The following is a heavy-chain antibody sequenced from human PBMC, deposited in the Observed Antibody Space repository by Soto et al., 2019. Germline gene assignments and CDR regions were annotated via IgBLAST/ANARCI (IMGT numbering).Heavy chain of an antibody. J-gene: IGHJ6*02. CDR1: GFTFSSYS. Sequence: SLRLSCAASGFTFSSYSTNWVRQAPGKGLEWVSYISSSGSTIYYADSVKGRFTISRDNAKNSLYLQMNSLRDEDTAVYYCARDKPEGYYDSSGYSYYYGMDVWGQGTTVTVSS. CDR2: ISSSGSTI. D-gene: IGHD3-22*01. V-gene: IGHV3-48*02. CDR3: ARDKPEGYYDSSGYSYYYGMDV.